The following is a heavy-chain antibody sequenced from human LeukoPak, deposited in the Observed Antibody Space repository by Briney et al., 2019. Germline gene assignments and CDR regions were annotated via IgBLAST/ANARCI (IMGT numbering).Heavy chain of an antibody. J-gene: IGHJ4*02. V-gene: IGHV1-18*01. CDR1: GYIFTTYG. D-gene: IGHD3-16*01. CDR3: AMTFIGGYYFDY. CDR2: ISAYNGNT. Sequence: AASVKVSCTASGYIFTTYGLSWVRQAPGQGLEWMGWISAYNGNTNYAQKLQGRVTMTTDTPTSTAYMELRSLRSDDTAVYYCAMTFIGGYYFDYWGQGTLVTVSS.